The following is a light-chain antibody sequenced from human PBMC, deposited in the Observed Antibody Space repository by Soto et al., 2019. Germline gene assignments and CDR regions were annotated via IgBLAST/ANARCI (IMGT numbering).Light chain of an antibody. V-gene: IGKV3-11*01. CDR1: QSVDSY. J-gene: IGKJ5*01. Sequence: EIVLTQSPSTLSVSPGGRATLSCRASQSVDSYLVWYQQKPGQAPRLLIFGASNRATGIPARFSGSGSGTDFTLTINSLEPDDFAVYYCQQRDSWPITFGQGTRLEIK. CDR3: QQRDSWPIT. CDR2: GAS.